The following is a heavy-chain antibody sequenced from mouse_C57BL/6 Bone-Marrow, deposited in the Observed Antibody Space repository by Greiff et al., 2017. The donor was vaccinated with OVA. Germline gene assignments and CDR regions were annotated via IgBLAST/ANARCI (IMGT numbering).Heavy chain of an antibody. CDR2: IDPSDSYT. V-gene: IGHV1-69*01. CDR1: GYTFTSYW. Sequence: QVQLQQPGAELVMPGASVKLSCKASGYTFTSYWMHWVKQRPGQGLEWIGEIDPSDSYTNYNQKFKGKSTLTVDTSSSTAYMQLSSLTSEDSAVYYCARSPIYYDSDRGLAYWGQGTLVTVSA. J-gene: IGHJ3*01. D-gene: IGHD2-4*01. CDR3: ARSPIYYDSDRGLAY.